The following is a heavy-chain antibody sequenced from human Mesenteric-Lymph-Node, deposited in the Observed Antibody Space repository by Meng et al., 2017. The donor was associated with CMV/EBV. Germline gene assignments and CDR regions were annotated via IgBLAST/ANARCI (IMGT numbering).Heavy chain of an antibody. D-gene: IGHD1-14*01. CDR1: GFTFSDYS. CDR3: ARILPASYGMDV. V-gene: IGHV3-48*01. Sequence: GESLKISCAASGFTFSDYSMNWVRQAPGKGLEWVSYIRDSTTSIYYADSVKGRFTISRDNSKNTLYLQMNSLRAEDTAVYYCARILPASYGMDVWGQGTTVTVSS. J-gene: IGHJ6*02. CDR2: IRDSTTSI.